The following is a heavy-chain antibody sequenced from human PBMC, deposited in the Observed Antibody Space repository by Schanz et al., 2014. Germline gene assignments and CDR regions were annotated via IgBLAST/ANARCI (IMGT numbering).Heavy chain of an antibody. D-gene: IGHD3-22*01. CDR3: AKIRYDSSGYYLPYYGMDV. V-gene: IGHV3-23*04. Sequence: EVQLVESGGGLVQPGGSLRLSCAASGFTFSIYGMSWVRQAPGKGLEWVAGISGSGGSTDYADSVKGRFIIPRDNSKNTLYLQMNSLRAEDTAVYYCAKIRYDSSGYYLPYYGMDVWGQGTTVIVSS. J-gene: IGHJ6*02. CDR2: ISGSGGST. CDR1: GFTFSIYG.